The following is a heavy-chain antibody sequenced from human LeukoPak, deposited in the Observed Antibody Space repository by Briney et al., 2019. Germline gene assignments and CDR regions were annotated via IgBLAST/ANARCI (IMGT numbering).Heavy chain of an antibody. V-gene: IGHV3-23*01. CDR2: ISGSGGST. J-gene: IGHJ5*02. Sequence: GGSLRLSXAASGFTFRSYAMSWVRQAPGKGLEWLSAISGSGGSTYYADSVKGRFTISRDNSKNTLYLQMNSLRAEDTAVYYCAKRTTPNSGSYYNWFDPWGQGTLVTVSS. D-gene: IGHD1-26*01. CDR1: GFTFRSYA. CDR3: AKRTTPNSGSYYNWFDP.